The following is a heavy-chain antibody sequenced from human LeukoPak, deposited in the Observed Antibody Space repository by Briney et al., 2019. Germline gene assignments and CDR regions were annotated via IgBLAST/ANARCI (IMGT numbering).Heavy chain of an antibody. CDR3: ARANNSSWHN. J-gene: IGHJ4*02. Sequence: GGSLRLSCAASGFTFSSLWMGWLRQAPGKGQEWVANIKPDGSAGYYAASVKGRFTVSRDNAKNSLYLQMNSLRVEDTAVYYCARANNSSWHNWGQGTLVTVSS. CDR2: IKPDGSAG. CDR1: GFTFSSLW. D-gene: IGHD6-13*01. V-gene: IGHV3-7*01.